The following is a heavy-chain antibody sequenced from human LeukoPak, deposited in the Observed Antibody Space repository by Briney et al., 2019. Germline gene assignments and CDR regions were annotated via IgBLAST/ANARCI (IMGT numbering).Heavy chain of an antibody. V-gene: IGHV4-4*02. Sequence: IPSETLSLTCAVSGGSISSSNWWSWVRQPPGKGLEWIREIYHSGSTNYNPSLKSRVTISVDKSKNQFSLKLSSVTAADTAVYYCARVLTFGGVIAPYYFDYWGQGTLVTVSS. D-gene: IGHD3-16*02. CDR1: GGSISSSNW. CDR2: IYHSGST. J-gene: IGHJ4*02. CDR3: ARVLTFGGVIAPYYFDY.